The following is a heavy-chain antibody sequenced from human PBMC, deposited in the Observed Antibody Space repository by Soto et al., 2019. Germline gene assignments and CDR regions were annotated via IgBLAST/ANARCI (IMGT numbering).Heavy chain of an antibody. D-gene: IGHD3-10*01. J-gene: IGHJ4*02. CDR2: IYYSGST. CDR3: ARAAYGHGDYYFDY. Sequence: PSETLSPTCTVFGASTSSGDSYCSWIRQPPGKGLDGIGYIYYSGSTYYNPSLKSRVTIIVDTSKNQFSLKLSSVNAADTAVYYCARAAYGHGDYYFDYWGQGTLVTVSS. V-gene: IGHV4-30-4*01. CDR1: GASTSSGDSY.